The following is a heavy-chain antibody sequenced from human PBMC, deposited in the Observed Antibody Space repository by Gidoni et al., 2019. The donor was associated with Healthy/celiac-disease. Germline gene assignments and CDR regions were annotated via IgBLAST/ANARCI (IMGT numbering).Heavy chain of an antibody. V-gene: IGHV3-33*01. CDR2: IWYDGSNK. CDR1: GFTFSSYG. D-gene: IGHD1-26*01. J-gene: IGHJ6*03. Sequence: QVQLVESGGGVVQPGRSLRLSCAASGFTFSSYGMHWVRQAPGKGLEWVAVIWYDGSNKYYADSVKGRFTISRDNSKNTLYLQMNSLRAEDTAVYYCARDREVDFYYMDVWGKGTTVTVSS. CDR3: ARDREVDFYYMDV.